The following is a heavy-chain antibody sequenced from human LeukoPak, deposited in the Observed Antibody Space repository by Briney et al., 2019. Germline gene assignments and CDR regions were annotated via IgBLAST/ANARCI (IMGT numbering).Heavy chain of an antibody. CDR3: ARGRRPYDFDY. Sequence: SETLSLICAVYGASFGHYYWTWIRRPPGKGLEWIGENHPSGITNYNPSLKSRVTISVDTSKNQFSLNLSSVTAADTAVYYCARGRRPYDFDYWGQGTLVTVSS. J-gene: IGHJ4*02. CDR1: GASFGHYY. V-gene: IGHV4-34*01. D-gene: IGHD2-2*01. CDR2: NHPSGIT.